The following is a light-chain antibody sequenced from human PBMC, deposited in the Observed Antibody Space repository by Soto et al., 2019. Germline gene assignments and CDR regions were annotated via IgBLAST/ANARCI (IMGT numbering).Light chain of an antibody. CDR2: SDD. CDR1: NIGTKA. V-gene: IGLV3-12*02. Sequence: SYELTQPHSVSVATAQMARITCGENNIGTKAAHCFQQRPGQDPVLVIYSDDSRPSGIPERFSASNPGNTATLTISRLEAGDEADYYSQLRDTYTGPFGGGTKLTVL. CDR3: QLRDTYTGP. J-gene: IGLJ3*02.